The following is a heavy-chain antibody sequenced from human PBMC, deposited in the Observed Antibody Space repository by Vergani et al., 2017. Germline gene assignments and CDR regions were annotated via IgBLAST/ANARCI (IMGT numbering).Heavy chain of an antibody. CDR2: ISGSGGST. CDR3: ARDESGSGWYPQFDY. J-gene: IGHJ4*02. CDR1: GFTFSSYA. Sequence: EVQLLESGGGLVQPGGSLRLSCAASGFTFSSYAMSWVRQPPGKGLEWVSAISGSGGSTYYADSVKGRFTISRDNSKNTLYLQMNSLRAEDTALYYCARDESGSGWYPQFDYWGQGTLVTVSS. D-gene: IGHD6-19*01. V-gene: IGHV3-23*01.